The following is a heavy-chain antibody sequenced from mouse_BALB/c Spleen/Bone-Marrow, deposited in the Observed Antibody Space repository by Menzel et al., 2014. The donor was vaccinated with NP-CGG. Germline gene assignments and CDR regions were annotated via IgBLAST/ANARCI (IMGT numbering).Heavy chain of an antibody. CDR2: IRNKANGYTT. D-gene: IGHD2-1*01. CDR1: GFTFTDHY. Sequence: EVMLVESGGALVQPGGFLRLSCATSGFTFTDHYMSWVRQPPGKALGWLGFIRNKANGYTTEYSASVKGRFTISRDNSQSIVYLQMNTLRAEDSATYYCARDYLYYFDYWGQGTTLTVSS. V-gene: IGHV7-3*02. J-gene: IGHJ2*01. CDR3: ARDYLYYFDY.